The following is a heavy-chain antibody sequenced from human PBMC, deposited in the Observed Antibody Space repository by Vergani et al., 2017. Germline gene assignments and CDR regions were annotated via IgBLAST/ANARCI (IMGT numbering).Heavy chain of an antibody. V-gene: IGHV3-11*06. Sequence: QVQLVESGGGLVKPGGSLRLSCAASGFTFSDYYMSWIRQAPGKGLEWVSYISSSSSYTNYADSVKGRVTITRDNAKNSLNLQMNSLRADDTAVYDCARDRVLRVYSSSWSEYYFDYWGQGTLVTVSS. D-gene: IGHD6-13*01. CDR3: ARDRVLRVYSSSWSEYYFDY. CDR1: GFTFSDYY. CDR2: ISSSSSYT. J-gene: IGHJ4*02.